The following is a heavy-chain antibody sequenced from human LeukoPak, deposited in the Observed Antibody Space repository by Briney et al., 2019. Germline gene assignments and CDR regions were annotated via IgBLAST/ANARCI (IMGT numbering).Heavy chain of an antibody. D-gene: IGHD2-2*01. CDR2: IYTSGST. CDR3: AREFSIVVVPAATGGIAFDI. CDR1: GGSISSGSYY. V-gene: IGHV4-61*02. Sequence: SETLSLTCTVSGGSISSGSYYWSWIRQPAGKGLEWIGRIYTSGSTNYNPSLKSRVTISVDTSKNQFSLKLSSVTAADTAVYYCAREFSIVVVPAATGGIAFDIWGQGTMVTVSS. J-gene: IGHJ3*02.